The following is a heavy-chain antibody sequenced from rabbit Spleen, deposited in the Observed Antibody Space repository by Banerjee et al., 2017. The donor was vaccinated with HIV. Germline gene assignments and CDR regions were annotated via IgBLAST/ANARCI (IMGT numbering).Heavy chain of an antibody. J-gene: IGHJ6*01. CDR3: ARDTSSSFSSYGMDL. V-gene: IGHV1S40*01. Sequence: QSLEESGGDLVKPGASLTLTCTASGFSFSSNDYMCWVRQAPGKGLEWISCIAGSGSGFTYSATWAKGRFTCSKTSSTTVTLQMTSLTVADTATYFCARDTSSSFSSYGMDLWGP. CDR1: GFSFSSNDY. D-gene: IGHD1-1*01. CDR2: IAGSGSGFT.